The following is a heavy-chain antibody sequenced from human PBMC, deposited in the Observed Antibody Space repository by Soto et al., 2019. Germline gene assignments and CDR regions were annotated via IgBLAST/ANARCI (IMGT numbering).Heavy chain of an antibody. V-gene: IGHV1-69*13. CDR3: ARDKVMGGWAYYYYGMDV. J-gene: IGHJ6*02. CDR1: GGTFSSYA. Sequence: ASVKVSCKASGGTFSSYAISWVRQAPGQGLEWMGGIIPIFGTANYAQKFQGRVTITADESTSTAYMELSSLRSEDTAVYYCARDKVMGGWAYYYYGMDVWGQGTTVTVSS. D-gene: IGHD3-16*01. CDR2: IIPIFGTA.